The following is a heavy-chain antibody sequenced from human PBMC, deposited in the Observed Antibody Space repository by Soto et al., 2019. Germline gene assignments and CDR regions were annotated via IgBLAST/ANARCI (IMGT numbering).Heavy chain of an antibody. Sequence: ASVKVSCKASGYTFTSYGISWVRQAPGQGLERMGWISAYNGNTNYAQKLQGRVTMTTDTSTSVAYMELRSLRSDDTAVYYCARPTQKIAARPVLDAFDIWGQGTMVTVSS. J-gene: IGHJ3*02. CDR2: ISAYNGNT. CDR1: GYTFTSYG. V-gene: IGHV1-18*01. CDR3: ARPTQKIAARPVLDAFDI. D-gene: IGHD6-6*01.